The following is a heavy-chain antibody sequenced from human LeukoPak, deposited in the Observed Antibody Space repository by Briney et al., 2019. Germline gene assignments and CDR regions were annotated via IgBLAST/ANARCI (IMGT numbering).Heavy chain of an antibody. J-gene: IGHJ6*03. Sequence: GRSLRLSCAASGFTFDDYAMHWVRQAPGKGLEWVSVISWNSGSIGYADSVKGRFTISRDNAKNSLYLQMNSLRAEDMALYYCAKGTHPYYYYYMDVWGKGTTVTVSS. CDR3: AKGTHPYYYYYMDV. CDR1: GFTFDDYA. V-gene: IGHV3-9*03. CDR2: ISWNSGSI.